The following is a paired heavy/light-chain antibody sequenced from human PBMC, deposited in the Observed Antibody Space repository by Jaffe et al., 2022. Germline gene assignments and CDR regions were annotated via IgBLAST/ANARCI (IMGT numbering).Heavy chain of an antibody. D-gene: IGHD3-10*01. V-gene: IGHV1-69*05. CDR3: ASREPRITMVRGVINAFDI. CDR2: IIPIFGTA. CDR1: GGTFSSYA. J-gene: IGHJ3*02. Sequence: QVQLVQSGAEVKKPGSSVKVSCKASGGTFSSYAISWVRQAPGQGLEWMGGIIPIFGTANYAQKFQGRVTITTDESTSTAYMELSSLRSEDTAVYYCASREPRITMVRGVINAFDIWGQGTMVTVSS.
Light chain of an antibody. CDR1: QGISSY. CDR3: QQYYSYPPLT. V-gene: IGKV1-8*01. CDR2: AAS. Sequence: AIRMTQSPSSFSASTGDRVTITCRASQGISSYLAWYQQKPGKAPKLLIYAASTLQSGVPSRFSGSGSGTDFTLTISCLQSEDFATYYCQQYYSYPPLTFGGGTKVEIK. J-gene: IGKJ4*01.